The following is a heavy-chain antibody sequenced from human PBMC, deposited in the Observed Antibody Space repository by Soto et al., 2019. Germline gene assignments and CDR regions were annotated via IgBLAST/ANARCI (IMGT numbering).Heavy chain of an antibody. J-gene: IGHJ4*02. Sequence: QVQLVQSGAEVKKPGASVKVSCKASGYTFITYGVSWVRQAPGQGLDWLGWISTYNGNTRYAERLQGRVTMTTDTPTNTAYMELRNLRSDDTAVYYSARGPTDYYDNSANYFLDYWGQGTLVTVSS. V-gene: IGHV1-18*01. CDR1: GYTFITYG. CDR2: ISTYNGNT. CDR3: ARGPTDYYDNSANYFLDY. D-gene: IGHD3-22*01.